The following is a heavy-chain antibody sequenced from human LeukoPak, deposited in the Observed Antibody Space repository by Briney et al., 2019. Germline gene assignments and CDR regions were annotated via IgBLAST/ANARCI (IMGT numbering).Heavy chain of an antibody. J-gene: IGHJ1*01. D-gene: IGHD2-2*01. CDR3: ARLTRLGYCSSTSCSEYFQH. CDR2: INHSGST. V-gene: IGHV4-34*01. CDR1: GGSFSGYY. Sequence: SETLSLTCAVYGGSFSGYYWSWIRQPPGKGLEWIGEINHSGSTNYNPSLKSRVTISVDTSKNQFSLKLSSVTAADTAVYYCARLTRLGYCSSTSCSEYFQHWGQGTLVTVSS.